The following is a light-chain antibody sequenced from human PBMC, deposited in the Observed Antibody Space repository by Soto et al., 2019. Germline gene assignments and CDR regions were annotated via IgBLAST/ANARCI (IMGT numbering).Light chain of an antibody. CDR2: GAS. J-gene: IGKJ5*01. CDR3: QQYGSPPIT. V-gene: IGKV3-20*01. Sequence: IMLKQSPGTLSLTPGERATLSCGASQSVSNSYLAWYQQKPGQPPRLLIYGASTRATGIPDRFSGSGSGTDFTLTISRVEPEDFAVYHCQQYGSPPITFGQGTRLEIK. CDR1: QSVSNSY.